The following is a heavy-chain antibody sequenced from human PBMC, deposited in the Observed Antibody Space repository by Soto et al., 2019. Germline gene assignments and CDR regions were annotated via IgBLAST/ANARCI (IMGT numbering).Heavy chain of an antibody. J-gene: IGHJ4*01. CDR2: IWYDGSNK. CDR1: GFTFSSYG. V-gene: IGHV3-33*01. CDR3: LRGAGTPWYYFAY. Sequence: RGSLRLSCAASGFTFSSYGMPWVRQASGKGLEWVAVIWYDGSNKYYADSVKGRFTISRDNSKNTLYLQMNSMRAEETAVYYCLRGAGTPWYYFAYSTRLSLVTVSA. D-gene: IGHD6-13*01.